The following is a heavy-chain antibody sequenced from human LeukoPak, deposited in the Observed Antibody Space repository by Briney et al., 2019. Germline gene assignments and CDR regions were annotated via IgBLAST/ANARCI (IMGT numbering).Heavy chain of an antibody. CDR2: INPNSGGT. CDR1: GYTFTGYY. CDR3: ARASQWLVIYSYFDY. V-gene: IGHV1-2*02. D-gene: IGHD6-19*01. J-gene: IGHJ4*02. Sequence: SSVKVSCKASGYTFTGYYMHWVRQAPGQGLEWMGWINPNSGGTNYEQQYQGRVTMTRVTSISTAYMEPSRLRSDDTAVYYCARASQWLVIYSYFDYWGQGTLVTVSS.